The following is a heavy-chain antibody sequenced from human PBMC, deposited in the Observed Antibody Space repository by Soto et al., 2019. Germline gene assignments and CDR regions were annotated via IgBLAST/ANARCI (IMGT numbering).Heavy chain of an antibody. CDR1: GGSISSSDW. Sequence: QVQLQESGPGLVKPSGTLSLTCAVSGGSISSSDWWSWVRQPPGKGLEWIGEIYHSGSTNYNPSLKSRVTLSVDKSKHQFSLKLSSVTAADTAVYYCARGGAAAAHPFDYWGQGTLVTVSS. V-gene: IGHV4-4*02. CDR3: ARGGAAAAHPFDY. D-gene: IGHD6-13*01. CDR2: IYHSGST. J-gene: IGHJ4*02.